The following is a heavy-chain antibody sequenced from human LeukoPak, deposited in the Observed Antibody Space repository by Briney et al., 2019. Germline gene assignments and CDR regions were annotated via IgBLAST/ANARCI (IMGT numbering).Heavy chain of an antibody. Sequence: KTGVSLRLSCAASGIAFSDVGMTWVRQAPGKGLEWIGRIKSKADGGTKDYAATVKGRFSISGDDSKNKLYLQMDSLEAEDTAVYYCAAFSKGFWGQGTLVTVSS. V-gene: IGHV3-15*01. CDR3: AAFSKGF. CDR2: IKSKADGGTK. J-gene: IGHJ4*02. CDR1: GIAFSDVG.